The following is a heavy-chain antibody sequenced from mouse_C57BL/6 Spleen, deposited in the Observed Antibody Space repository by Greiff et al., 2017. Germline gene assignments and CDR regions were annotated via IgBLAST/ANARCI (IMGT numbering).Heavy chain of an antibody. CDR2: ISGGGGNT. J-gene: IGHJ3*01. V-gene: IGHV5-9*01. D-gene: IGHD3-2*02. Sequence: EVKLVESGGGLVKPGGSLKLSCAASGFTFSSYTMSWVRQTPEKRLEWVATISGGGGNTYYPDSVKGRFTISRDNAKNTLYLQMSSLRSEDTALYYCARISSGYVAYWGQGTLVTVSA. CDR3: ARISSGYVAY. CDR1: GFTFSSYT.